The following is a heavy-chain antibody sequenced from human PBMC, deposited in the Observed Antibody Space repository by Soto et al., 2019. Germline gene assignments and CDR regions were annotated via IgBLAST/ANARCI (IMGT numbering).Heavy chain of an antibody. J-gene: IGHJ5*02. D-gene: IGHD2-2*01. CDR2: INPNTGTT. CDR3: ARERIVLVPAAMGRGQFDP. Sequence: ASVKVSCKASGYTFTNYYMHWVRQAPGQGLEWMGIINPNTGTTSYAQKFQGRVTMTRDTSTSTVYMELSSLSSEDTAMYYCARERIVLVPAAMGRGQFDPWGQGTLVTVSS. V-gene: IGHV1-46*01. CDR1: GYTFTNYY.